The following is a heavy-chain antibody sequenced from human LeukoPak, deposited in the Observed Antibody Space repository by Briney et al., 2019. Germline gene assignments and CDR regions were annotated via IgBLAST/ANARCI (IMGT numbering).Heavy chain of an antibody. CDR1: GGSISSSSYY. J-gene: IGHJ4*02. D-gene: IGHD5-24*01. Sequence: SETLSLTCTVSGGSISSSSYYWGWIRQPPGKGLEWIGGIYYSGSTYYNPSLKSRVTISVDTSKNQFSLKLSSVTAADTAVYYCARLEMATIAFDYWGQGTLVTVSS. CDR3: ARLEMATIAFDY. CDR2: IYYSGST. V-gene: IGHV4-39*07.